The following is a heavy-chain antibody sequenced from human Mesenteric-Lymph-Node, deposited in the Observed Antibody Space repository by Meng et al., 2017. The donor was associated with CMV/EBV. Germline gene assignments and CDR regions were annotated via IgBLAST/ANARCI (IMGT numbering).Heavy chain of an antibody. CDR1: GFAVSNYW. CDR3: AKDIWGWPRNVDY. D-gene: IGHD7-27*01. CDR2: FSGSGSGGTT. Sequence: SGFAVSNYWMHWVRQAPGEGLVWVSTFSGSGSGGTTYYADSGKGRFTISRDNSKNTLYLHMNSLRAEDTAVYYCAKDIWGWPRNVDYWGQGTLVTVSS. J-gene: IGHJ4*02. V-gene: IGHV3-23*01.